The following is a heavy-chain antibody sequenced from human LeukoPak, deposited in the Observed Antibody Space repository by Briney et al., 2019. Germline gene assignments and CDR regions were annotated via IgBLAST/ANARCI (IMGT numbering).Heavy chain of an antibody. J-gene: IGHJ6*03. CDR3: AKEHGEQMYYYYMDV. D-gene: IGHD4-17*01. Sequence: GGSLRLSCAASGFTFSSYWMHWVRQAPGKGLVWVSRINSDGSSTSYADSVKGRFTISRDNSKNTLYLQMNSLRAEDTAVYYCAKEHGEQMYYYYMDVWGKGTTVTISS. V-gene: IGHV3-74*01. CDR1: GFTFSSYW. CDR2: INSDGSST.